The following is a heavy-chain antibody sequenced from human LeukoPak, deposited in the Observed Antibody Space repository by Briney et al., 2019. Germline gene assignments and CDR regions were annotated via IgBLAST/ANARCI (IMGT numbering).Heavy chain of an antibody. D-gene: IGHD3-16*01. V-gene: IGHV1-2*02. J-gene: IGHJ4*02. Sequence: ASVKVSCKASGYTFTDYYLHWVRQAPGQGLEWMGWINPNSGDTKYAQNFQGRVTMTGDTSISTAYMELSGLTSDDTAVYSCARDIWNLRLIYYWGQGTLVTVSS. CDR1: GYTFTDYY. CDR2: INPNSGDT. CDR3: ARDIWNLRLIYY.